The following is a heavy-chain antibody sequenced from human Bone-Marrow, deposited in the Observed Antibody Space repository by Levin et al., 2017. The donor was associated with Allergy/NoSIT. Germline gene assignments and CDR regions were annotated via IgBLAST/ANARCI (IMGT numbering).Heavy chain of an antibody. CDR3: AANSGNYPYSLDV. CDR2: IIPPFGTA. D-gene: IGHD3-10*01. CDR1: GDTFSNYA. V-gene: IGHV1-69*06. Sequence: ASVKVSCKAFGDTFSNYAINWVRQAPGQGLEWMGGIIPPFGTAHYAQKFQGRVTITADKSTTTATMDLNSLRSEDTAVYSCAANSGNYPYSLDVWGQGTTVTVFS. J-gene: IGHJ6*01.